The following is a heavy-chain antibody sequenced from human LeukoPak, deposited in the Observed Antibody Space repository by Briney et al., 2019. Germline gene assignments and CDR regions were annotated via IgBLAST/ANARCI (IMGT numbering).Heavy chain of an antibody. J-gene: IGHJ4*02. CDR2: INTDGSST. Sequence: GGSLRLSCAASGFTFSSYAIHWVRQAPGKGLVWVSRINTDGSSTSYADSVKGRFTISRDNAKNTLYLQMNSLRAEDTAVYYCAREGLIIGGPFDYWGQGTLVTVSS. D-gene: IGHD1-20*01. CDR3: AREGLIIGGPFDY. CDR1: GFTFSSYA. V-gene: IGHV3-74*01.